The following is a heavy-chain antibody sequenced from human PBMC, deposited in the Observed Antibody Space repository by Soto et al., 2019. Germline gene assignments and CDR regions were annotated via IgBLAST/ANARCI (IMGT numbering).Heavy chain of an antibody. CDR3: ARPQGDPLYSSGWYGWFDP. Sequence: QLQLQESGPGLVKPSETLSLTCTVSGGSISSSSYYWGWIRQPPGKGLEWIGSIYYSGSTYYNPSLKSRVTISVDTSKNQFSLKLSSVTAADTAVYYCARPQGDPLYSSGWYGWFDPWGQGTLVTVSS. V-gene: IGHV4-39*01. D-gene: IGHD6-19*01. CDR2: IYYSGST. CDR1: GGSISSSSYY. J-gene: IGHJ5*02.